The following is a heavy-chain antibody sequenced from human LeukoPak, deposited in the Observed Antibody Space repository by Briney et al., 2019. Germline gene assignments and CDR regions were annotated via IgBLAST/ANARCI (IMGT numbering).Heavy chain of an antibody. V-gene: IGHV3-7*01. J-gene: IGHJ6*02. CDR3: ATYPNWVAGDV. CDR1: GVTFSESW. D-gene: IGHD1-1*01. CDR2: IKGDGGEK. Sequence: GGSLRLSCAASGVTFSESWMTWIRQAPGKGLEWVGAIKGDGGEKDHVASEKGRFTIARDNAKKLLYLEMNRLGPEDTAVYYCATYPNWVAGDVWGQGTTVYVSS.